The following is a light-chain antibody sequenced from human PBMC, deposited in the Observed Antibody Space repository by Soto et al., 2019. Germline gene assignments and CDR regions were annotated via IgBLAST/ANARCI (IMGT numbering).Light chain of an antibody. CDR2: AAS. CDR3: QQYINGWT. CDR1: QSISSY. V-gene: IGKV1-39*01. J-gene: IGKJ1*01. Sequence: DIQMTQSPSSLSASVGDRVTITCRASQSISSYLNWYQQKPGKAPKVLIYAASSLQSGVPSRFSGSASETEFTLTISSLQPDDFATYYCQQYINGWTFGQGTKVDIK.